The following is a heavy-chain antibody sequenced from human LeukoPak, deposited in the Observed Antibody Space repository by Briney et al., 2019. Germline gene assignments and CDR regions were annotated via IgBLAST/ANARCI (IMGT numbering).Heavy chain of an antibody. Sequence: PGGSLRLSCAASGFTFSSYAMHWVRQAPGKGLEWVAVISYDGSNKNYADSVKGRFTISRDNSKNTLYLQMNSLRAEDTAVYYCAKGGRSSWSDWYFDLWGRGTLVTVSS. J-gene: IGHJ2*01. CDR3: AKGGRSSWSDWYFDL. CDR1: GFTFSSYA. D-gene: IGHD6-13*01. V-gene: IGHV3-30-3*01. CDR2: ISYDGSNK.